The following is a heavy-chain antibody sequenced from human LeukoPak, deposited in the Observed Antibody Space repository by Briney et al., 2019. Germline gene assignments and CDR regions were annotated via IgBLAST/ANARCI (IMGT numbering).Heavy chain of an antibody. CDR2: IIPIFGTA. D-gene: IGHD6-13*01. Sequence: ASVKVSCKASGGTFISYAISWVRQAPGQGREWMGGIIPIFGTANYAQKFQGRVTITTDESTSTAYMELSSLRSEDTAVYYCARDPSRSSSHFDYWGQGTLVTVSS. J-gene: IGHJ4*02. CDR3: ARDPSRSSSHFDY. V-gene: IGHV1-69*05. CDR1: GGTFISYA.